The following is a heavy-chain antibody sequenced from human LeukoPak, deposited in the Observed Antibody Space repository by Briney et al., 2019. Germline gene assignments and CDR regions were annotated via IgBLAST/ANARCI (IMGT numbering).Heavy chain of an antibody. CDR2: INPDGSNM. J-gene: IGHJ4*02. V-gene: IGHV3-7*01. CDR3: VSGFLQWLY. CDR1: GFSFSSYW. Sequence: GGSLRLSCAASGFSFSSYWMSWVRQAPGKGLEWVANINPDGSNMLYVDSVKGRFTISRDNAKNSLYLQMNNLRAKDTAVYFCVSGFLQWLYWGQGTLVTVSS. D-gene: IGHD3-3*01.